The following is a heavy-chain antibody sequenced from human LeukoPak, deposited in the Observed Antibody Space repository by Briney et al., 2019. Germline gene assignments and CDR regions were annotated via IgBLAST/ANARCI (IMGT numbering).Heavy chain of an antibody. CDR2: IYPGDSNT. J-gene: IGHJ4*02. D-gene: IGHD1-26*01. Sequence: GESLKISCKGSGYSFISHWIGWVRQVPGKGLEWMGIIYPGDSNTRYSPSFQGQVTISADKSISTAYLQWSSLKASDTAMYYCARHSGSYYIEYYFDYWGQGTLVTVSS. CDR3: ARHSGSYYIEYYFDY. CDR1: GYSFISHW. V-gene: IGHV5-51*01.